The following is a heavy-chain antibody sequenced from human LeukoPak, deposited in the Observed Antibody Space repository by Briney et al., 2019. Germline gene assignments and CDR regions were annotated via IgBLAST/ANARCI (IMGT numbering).Heavy chain of an antibody. D-gene: IGHD3-22*01. V-gene: IGHV1-69*04. J-gene: IGHJ4*02. CDR2: IIPILGIA. CDR3: ARDHPDADDTGDYYSGGPDY. Sequence: EASVKVSCKASGGTFSSYAISWVRQAPGQGLEWMGRIIPILGIANYAQKFQGRVTITADKSTSTAYMELSSLRSEDTAVYYCARDHPDADDTGDYYSGGPDYWGQGTLVTVSS. CDR1: GGTFSSYA.